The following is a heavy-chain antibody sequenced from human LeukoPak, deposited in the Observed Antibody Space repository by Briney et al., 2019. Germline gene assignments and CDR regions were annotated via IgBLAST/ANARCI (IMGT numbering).Heavy chain of an antibody. J-gene: IGHJ6*02. CDR1: GFAFSSYA. D-gene: IGHD3-10*01. CDR3: ARDGEPHYWGSGYYYGMDV. CDR2: ISNSGGST. Sequence: GGSLRLSCAASGFAFSSYAMSWVRRAPGKGLEWVSVISNSGGSTFYADSVKGRFTISRDNSKNTLYLQMNSLRAEDTAVYYCARDGEPHYWGSGYYYGMDVWGQGTTVTVSS. V-gene: IGHV3-23*01.